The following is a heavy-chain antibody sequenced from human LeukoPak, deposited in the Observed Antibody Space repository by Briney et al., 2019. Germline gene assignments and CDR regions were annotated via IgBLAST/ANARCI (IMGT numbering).Heavy chain of an antibody. J-gene: IGHJ3*02. Sequence: PSETLSLTCTVSGGSISSRDYYWGWIRQPPGKGLEWIGNIYYSGSTYYNPSLKSRVTISVDTSKNQFSLKLSSVTAADTAVYYCARGDMIVDPHDAFDIWGQGTMVTVSS. CDR3: ARGDMIVDPHDAFDI. CDR1: GGSISSRDYY. V-gene: IGHV4-39*07. CDR2: IYYSGST. D-gene: IGHD3-22*01.